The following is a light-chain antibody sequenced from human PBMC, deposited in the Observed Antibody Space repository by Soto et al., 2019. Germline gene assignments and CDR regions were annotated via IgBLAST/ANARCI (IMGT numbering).Light chain of an antibody. Sequence: QSALTQPASVSGSPGRSITFPCIGSSSDVGGYNYVSWYQQHPGKAPKLMIYDVSNRASGVSNRFSGSKSGNTASLTISGLQAEVEADSASSAYTSSTPYDVGTGTKVTV. CDR3: SAYTSSTPYD. CDR2: DVS. V-gene: IGLV2-14*01. J-gene: IGLJ1*01. CDR1: SSDVGGYNY.